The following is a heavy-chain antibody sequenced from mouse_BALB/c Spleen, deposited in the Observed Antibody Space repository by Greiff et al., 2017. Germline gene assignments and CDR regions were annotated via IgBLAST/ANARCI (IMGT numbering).Heavy chain of an antibody. CDR1: GFTFSDYY. D-gene: IGHD2-14*01. Sequence: EVQLVESGGGLVKPGGSLKLSCAASGFTFSDYYMYWVRQTPEKRLEWVATISDGGSYTYYPDSVKGRFTISRDNAKNNLYLQMSSLKSEDTAMYYCARDRGVRRQSYYAMDYWGQGTSVTVSS. CDR2: ISDGGSYT. CDR3: ARDRGVRRQSYYAMDY. V-gene: IGHV5-4*02. J-gene: IGHJ4*01.